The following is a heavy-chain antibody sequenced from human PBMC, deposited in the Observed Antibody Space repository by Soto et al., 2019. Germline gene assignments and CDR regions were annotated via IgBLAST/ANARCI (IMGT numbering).Heavy chain of an antibody. CDR2: IYYSGST. D-gene: IGHD3-22*01. CDR1: GGSISSGGYY. CDR3: ARGFGYYYDSSGLHSWFDP. J-gene: IGHJ5*02. V-gene: IGHV4-31*11. Sequence: LSLTCAVSGGSISSGGYYWSWIRQHPGKGLEWIGYIYYSGSTYYNPSLKSRVTISVDTSKNQFSLKLSSVTAADTAVYYCARGFGYYYDSSGLHSWFDPWGQGTLVTVS.